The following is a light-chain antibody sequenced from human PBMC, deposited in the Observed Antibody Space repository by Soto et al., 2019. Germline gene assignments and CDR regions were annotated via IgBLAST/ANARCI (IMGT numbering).Light chain of an antibody. V-gene: IGLV2-14*01. CDR1: SNDVGGYNY. CDR2: EVT. CDR3: SSYSSGSTLVL. J-gene: IGLJ2*01. Sequence: QSALTQPASVSGSPGQSITISSTGTSNDVGGYNYVSWYQQHPGKAPQLIIYEVTNRPSGISNRFSASKSGNTASLTISGLQADDEADYYCSSYSSGSTLVLFGGGTKLTVL.